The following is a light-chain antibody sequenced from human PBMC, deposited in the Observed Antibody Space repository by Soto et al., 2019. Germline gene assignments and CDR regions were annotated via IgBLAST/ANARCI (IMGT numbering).Light chain of an antibody. CDR2: DAS. V-gene: IGKV3-11*01. Sequence: EIVLTQSPATLSLSPGERATLSGRSSPSVTNYLAWYQQKPGQAPRLLIYDASNRATDIPARFSGSGSGTDFTLTISSLEPEDFAVYYCQQRSNWPPFTFGQGTRLEIK. CDR1: PSVTNY. J-gene: IGKJ5*01. CDR3: QQRSNWPPFT.